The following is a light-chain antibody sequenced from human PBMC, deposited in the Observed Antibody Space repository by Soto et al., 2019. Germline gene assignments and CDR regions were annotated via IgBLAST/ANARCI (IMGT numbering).Light chain of an antibody. Sequence: QSALTKPTSLSGPPGQSITISCTGTSSDVGGYNYVSWYQQHPGKAPKLMIYEVSNRPSGVSNRFSGSKSGNTASLTISGLQAEDEADYYCSSSTSSSTYVFGTGTKITVL. CDR2: EVS. J-gene: IGLJ1*01. CDR1: SSDVGGYNY. V-gene: IGLV2-14*01. CDR3: SSSTSSSTYV.